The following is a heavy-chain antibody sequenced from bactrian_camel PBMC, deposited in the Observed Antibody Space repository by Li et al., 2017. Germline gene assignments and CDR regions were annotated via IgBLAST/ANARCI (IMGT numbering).Heavy chain of an antibody. CDR1: GINVRMYSTYC. CDR3: AAGQMWTREHRRQCEYES. CDR2: IDRNFER. D-gene: IGHD4*01. Sequence: HVQLVESGGGSVQAGGSRRLSCTATGINVRMYSTYCLTWFRQSPGKEREEVATIDRNFERSYGRSVQGRFTVSRDNPETTLYLQMNNLNTEDTGTYYCAAGQMWTREHRRQCEYESWGQGTQVTVSS. V-gene: IGHV3S1*01. J-gene: IGHJ4*01.